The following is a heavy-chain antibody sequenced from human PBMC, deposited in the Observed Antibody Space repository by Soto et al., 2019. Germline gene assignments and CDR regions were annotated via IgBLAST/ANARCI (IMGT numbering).Heavy chain of an antibody. CDR3: GRVRDPGIRYCRGLLGCYYYMDV. Sequence: SETLSLTCTVSGGSISSYYWSWIRQPPGKGLEWIGYIYYSGSTNYNPSLKSRVTISVDTSKNQFSLKLSSVTAADTAVYYCGRVRDPGIRYCRGLLGCYYYMDVWGKGTTVTVSS. J-gene: IGHJ6*03. V-gene: IGHV4-59*01. CDR1: GGSISSYY. D-gene: IGHD2-15*01. CDR2: IYYSGST.